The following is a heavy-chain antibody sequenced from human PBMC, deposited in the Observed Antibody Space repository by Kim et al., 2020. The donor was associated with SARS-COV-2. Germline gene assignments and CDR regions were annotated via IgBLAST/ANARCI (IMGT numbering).Heavy chain of an antibody. Sequence: GGSLRLSCVASGFSFSCCAMTWVRQVPGKGPEWVSSISLDGTSSHYANSLRGRFTISRDDSKNTRYLQLNSLRADDTALYYCSKDVWDYSGMDVWGQGTTVTVSS. J-gene: IGHJ6*02. V-gene: IGHV3-23*01. CDR3: SKDVWDYSGMDV. CDR2: ISLDGTSS. CDR1: GFSFSCCA. D-gene: IGHD1-26*01.